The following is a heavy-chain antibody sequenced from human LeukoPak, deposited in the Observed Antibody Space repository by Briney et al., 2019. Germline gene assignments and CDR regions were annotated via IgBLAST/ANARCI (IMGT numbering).Heavy chain of an antibody. CDR2: INHSGST. CDR1: GGSFSGYY. CDR3: ARTPLVVVAATNAFDI. Sequence: SETLSLTCAVYGGSFSGYYWSWIRQPPGKGLEWIGEINHSGSTNYNPSLKSRVTISVDTSKNQFSLKLSSVTAADTAVYYCARTPLVVVAATNAFDIWGQGTMVTVSS. D-gene: IGHD2-15*01. V-gene: IGHV4-34*01. J-gene: IGHJ3*02.